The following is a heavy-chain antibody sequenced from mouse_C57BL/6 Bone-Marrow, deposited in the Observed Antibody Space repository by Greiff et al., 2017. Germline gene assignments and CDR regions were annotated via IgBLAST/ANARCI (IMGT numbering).Heavy chain of an antibody. CDR3: ARYSLPGFAY. CDR2: IRNKANGYTT. CDR1: GFTFTDYY. Sequence: EVKLMESGGGLVQPGGSLSLSCAASGFTFTDYYMSWVRQPPGKALEWLGFIRNKANGYTTEYSASVKGRFTISRDNSQSILYLQMNALRAEYSATYYCARYSLPGFAYWGQGTLVTVSA. V-gene: IGHV7-3*01. J-gene: IGHJ3*01. D-gene: IGHD5-5*01.